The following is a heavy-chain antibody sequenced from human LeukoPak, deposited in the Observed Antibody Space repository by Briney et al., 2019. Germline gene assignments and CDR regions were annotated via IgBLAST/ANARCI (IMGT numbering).Heavy chain of an antibody. D-gene: IGHD6-13*01. Sequence: SETLSLTCTVSGGSISSGGYYWSWIRQPPGKGLEWIGYIYHSGSTYYNPSLKSRVTISVDRSKNQFSLKLSSVTVADTAVYYCATTMPGAAAGFVGDAFDIWGQGTMVTVSS. CDR2: IYHSGST. CDR3: ATTMPGAAAGFVGDAFDI. J-gene: IGHJ3*02. V-gene: IGHV4-30-2*01. CDR1: GGSISSGGYY.